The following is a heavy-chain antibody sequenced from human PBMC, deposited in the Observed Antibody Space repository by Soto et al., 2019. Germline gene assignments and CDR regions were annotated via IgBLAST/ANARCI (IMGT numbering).Heavy chain of an antibody. Sequence: GSLRLSCAASGFTFSSYAMSWVRQAPGKGLEWVSAISGSGGITYYADSVKGRFTISRDNSKNTLYLQMNSLRAEDTAVYYCAKDQVSIYGDYARDYWGQGTLVTVSS. J-gene: IGHJ4*02. CDR1: GFTFSSYA. V-gene: IGHV3-23*01. D-gene: IGHD4-17*01. CDR3: AKDQVSIYGDYARDY. CDR2: ISGSGGIT.